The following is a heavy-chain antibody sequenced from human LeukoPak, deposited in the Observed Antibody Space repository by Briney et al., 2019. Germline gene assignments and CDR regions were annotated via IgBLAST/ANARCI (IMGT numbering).Heavy chain of an antibody. CDR2: INPSGGST. CDR1: GYTFTGYY. Sequence: GASVKVSCKASGYTFTGYYMHWVRQAPGQGLEWMGRINPSGGSTSYAQKFQGRVTMTRDTSTSTVYMELSSLGSEDTAVYYCARGVGDCSSTSCYLIDYWGQGTLVTVSS. CDR3: ARGVGDCSSTSCYLIDY. D-gene: IGHD2-2*01. V-gene: IGHV1-46*01. J-gene: IGHJ4*02.